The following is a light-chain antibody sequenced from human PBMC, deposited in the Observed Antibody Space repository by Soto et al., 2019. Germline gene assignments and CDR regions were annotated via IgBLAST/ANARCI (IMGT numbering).Light chain of an antibody. J-gene: IGKJ1*01. CDR2: KVS. CDR3: MQGTHWWGT. CDR1: QSLVYIDGSTY. V-gene: IGKV2-30*01. Sequence: DVVMTQSPLSLPVTLGQPASISCRSSQSLVYIDGSTYLTWFHQRPGQSPRRLIYKVSNRDSGVPDRFSGSGSGPDFTLKISRVEAEDVGVYYCMQGTHWWGTFGQGTKVEIK.